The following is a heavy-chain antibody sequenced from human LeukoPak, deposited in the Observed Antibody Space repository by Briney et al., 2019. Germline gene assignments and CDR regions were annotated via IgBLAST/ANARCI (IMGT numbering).Heavy chain of an antibody. V-gene: IGHV4-39*07. CDR3: ARHDHDAFDI. D-gene: IGHD3-3*01. CDR1: GFTFSSYE. CDR2: IYYSGST. Sequence: PGGSLRLSCAASGFTFSSYEMNWIRQPPGKGLEWIGSIYYSGSTYYNPSLKSRVTISVDTSKNQFSLKLSSVTAADTAVYYCARHDHDAFDIWGQGTMVTVSS. J-gene: IGHJ3*02.